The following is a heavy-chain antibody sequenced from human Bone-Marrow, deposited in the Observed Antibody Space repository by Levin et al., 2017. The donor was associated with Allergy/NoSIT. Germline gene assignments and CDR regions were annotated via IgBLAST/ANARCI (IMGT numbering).Heavy chain of an antibody. CDR3: ARDPYGAYGDYAPGDY. D-gene: IGHD4-17*01. CDR2: INPNSGAT. V-gene: IGHV1-2*06. CDR1: GYSFTGYY. J-gene: IGHJ4*02. Sequence: GASVKVSCKASGYSFTGYYMHWVRQAPGQGLEWMGRINPNSGATNYAQKFQGRVSMTRDTSISTAYMELSSLRSDDTAVYYCARDPYGAYGDYAPGDYWGQGTLVTVSS.